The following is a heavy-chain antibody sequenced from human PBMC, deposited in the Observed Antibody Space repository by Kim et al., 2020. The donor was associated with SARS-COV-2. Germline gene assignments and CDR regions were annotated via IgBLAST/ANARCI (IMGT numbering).Heavy chain of an antibody. CDR2: IYYSGST. V-gene: IGHV4-39*01. CDR1: GGSISSSSYY. D-gene: IGHD6-19*01. J-gene: IGHJ1*01. Sequence: SETLSLTCTVSGGSISSSSYYWGWIRQPPGKGLEWIGSIYYSGSTYYNPSLKSRVTISVDTSKNQFSLKLSSVTAADTAVYYCAVAVAGTWSVSEYFQHWGQGTLVTVSS. CDR3: AVAVAGTWSVSEYFQH.